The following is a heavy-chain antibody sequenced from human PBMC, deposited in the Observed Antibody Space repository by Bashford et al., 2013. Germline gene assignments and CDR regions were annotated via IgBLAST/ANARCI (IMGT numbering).Heavy chain of an antibody. V-gene: IGHV1-69*10. CDR2: VIPIRYKT. CDR1: GGTFSSYA. J-gene: IGHJ6*02. D-gene: IGHD4-11*01. Sequence: SVKVSCKASGGTFSSYAISVGATRPLDEGLEWMGAVIPIRYKTNYAQKFQGRVTITADESTDTAYMELTSLRSDDTAVYWCARDDYTNYQAEFFYGVDVWGQGTAVTVSS. CDR3: ARDDYTNYQAEFFYGVDV.